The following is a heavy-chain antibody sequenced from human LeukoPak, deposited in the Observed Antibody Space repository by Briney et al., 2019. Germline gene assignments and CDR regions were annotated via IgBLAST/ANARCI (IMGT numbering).Heavy chain of an antibody. CDR3: ARRIYFDY. V-gene: IGHV4-34*01. D-gene: IGHD2-15*01. J-gene: IGHJ4*02. CDR1: GGSFSGYY. CDR2: INHSGST. Sequence: PSETLSLTCAIDGGSFSGYYWSWIRQPPGKGLEWIGEINHSGSTNYNPSLKSRVTISVDTSKNQFSLKLTSVTAADTAMYYCARRIYFDYWGQGTLVTVSS.